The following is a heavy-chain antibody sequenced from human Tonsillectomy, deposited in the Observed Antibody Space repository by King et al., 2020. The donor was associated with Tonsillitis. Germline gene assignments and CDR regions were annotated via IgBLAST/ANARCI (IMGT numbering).Heavy chain of an antibody. CDR2: ITTTSSSM. V-gene: IGHV3-21*01. J-gene: IGHJ4*02. CDR3: TRDPGSGFY. Sequence: VQLVESGGGLVKPGGSLRLSCAASGFTFSSYNMNWVRQAPGKGLEWISSITTTSSSMFYADSVRGRFTISRDNAKNSLYLQINSLRAEDTALYYCTRDPGSGFYWGQGTLVTVSS. D-gene: IGHD3-3*01. CDR1: GFTFSSYN.